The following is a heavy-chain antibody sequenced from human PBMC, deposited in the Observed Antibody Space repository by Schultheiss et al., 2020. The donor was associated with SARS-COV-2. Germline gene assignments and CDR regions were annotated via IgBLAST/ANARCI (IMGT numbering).Heavy chain of an antibody. CDR2: INPNSGGT. CDR1: GYTFTGYY. Sequence: ASVKVSCKASGYTFTGYYMHWVRQAPGQGLEWMGWINPNSGGTNYAQKFQGRVTMTRDTSISTAYMELSRLRSDDTAVYYCARESYDFWSSPRDYFDYWGQGTLVTVSS. CDR3: ARESYDFWSSPRDYFDY. D-gene: IGHD3-3*01. V-gene: IGHV1-2*02. J-gene: IGHJ4*02.